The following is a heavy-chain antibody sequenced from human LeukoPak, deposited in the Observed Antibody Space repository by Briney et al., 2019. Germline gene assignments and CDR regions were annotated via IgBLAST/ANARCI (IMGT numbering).Heavy chain of an antibody. Sequence: AGGSLRLSCAASGFTVSSNYMSWVRQAPGKGLEWVSVIYSGGSTYYADSVKGRFTISRDNSKNTPYLQMNSLRAEDTAVYYCARDGNYYDSSGSITLDYWGQGTLVTVSS. CDR2: IYSGGST. CDR1: GFTVSSNY. D-gene: IGHD3-22*01. J-gene: IGHJ4*02. CDR3: ARDGNYYDSSGSITLDY. V-gene: IGHV3-66*02.